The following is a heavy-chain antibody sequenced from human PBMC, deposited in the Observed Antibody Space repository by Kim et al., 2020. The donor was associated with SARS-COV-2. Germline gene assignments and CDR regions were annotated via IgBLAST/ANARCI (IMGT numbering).Heavy chain of an antibody. V-gene: IGHV3-23*01. J-gene: IGHJ4*02. D-gene: IGHD5-12*01. CDR1: GFTFTNYA. CDR2: IRGGAGAT. Sequence: GGSLRLSCAASGFTFTNYAMNWVRQAPGKGLEWVSAIRGGAGATYDADSVKGRFTISRDNSKNTLYLQMNSLRAEDTAVYYCAKGRGYSDYYFDYWGQGSLVTVSA. CDR3: AKGRGYSDYYFDY.